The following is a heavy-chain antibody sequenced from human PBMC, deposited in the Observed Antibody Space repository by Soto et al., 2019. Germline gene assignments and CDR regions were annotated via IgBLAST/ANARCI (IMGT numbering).Heavy chain of an antibody. CDR1: GGSISSSSYY. D-gene: IGHD4-17*01. V-gene: IGHV4-39*01. CDR3: ARQTTGVRGYYYYGMDV. Sequence: SETLSLTCTVSGGSISSSSYYWGWIRQPPGKGLEWIGSIYYSGSTYYNPSLKSRVTISVDTSKNQFSLKLSSVTAADTAVYYCARQTTGVRGYYYYGMDVWGQGTTVTV. CDR2: IYYSGST. J-gene: IGHJ6*02.